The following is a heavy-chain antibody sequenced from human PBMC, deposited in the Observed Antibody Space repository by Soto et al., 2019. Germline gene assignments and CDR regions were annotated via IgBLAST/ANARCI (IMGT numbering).Heavy chain of an antibody. CDR3: ASARIMPLYTSSWPVFDY. Sequence: GGSLRLSCAASGFTFSSYGMNWVRQAPGKGLEWVSSIALSTSYIYYADSVKGRLTISRDNAKNSLYLQMNSLRAEDTAVYYCASARIMPLYTSSWPVFDYWGQGTLVTVSS. V-gene: IGHV3-21*01. D-gene: IGHD6-13*01. CDR1: GFTFSSYG. J-gene: IGHJ4*02. CDR2: IALSTSYI.